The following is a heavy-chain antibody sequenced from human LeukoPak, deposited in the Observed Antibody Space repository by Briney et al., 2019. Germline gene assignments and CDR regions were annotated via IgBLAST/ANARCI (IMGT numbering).Heavy chain of an antibody. Sequence: GASVKVSCKASGYTFTSYYMHWVRQAPGQGLEWMGIINPSGGSTSYAQKFQGRVTMTTDTSTSTAYMELRSLRSDDTAVYYCARDRHGSSGYYFKPDYWGQGTLVTVSS. CDR3: ARDRHGSSGYYFKPDY. D-gene: IGHD3-22*01. CDR2: INPSGGST. CDR1: GYTFTSYY. J-gene: IGHJ4*02. V-gene: IGHV1-46*01.